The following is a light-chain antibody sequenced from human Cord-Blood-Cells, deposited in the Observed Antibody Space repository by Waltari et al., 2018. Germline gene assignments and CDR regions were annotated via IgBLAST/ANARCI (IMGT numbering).Light chain of an antibody. Sequence: QSALTQPASVSGSPGPSIPISCTGTSSAVGSYNLVSWYQQHPGKAPKLMIYEGSKRPSGVSNRFSGSKSGNTASLTISGLQAEDEADYYCCSYAGSSTLVFGGGTKLTVL. CDR2: EGS. V-gene: IGLV2-23*01. CDR3: CSYAGSSTLV. J-gene: IGLJ2*01. CDR1: SSAVGSYNL.